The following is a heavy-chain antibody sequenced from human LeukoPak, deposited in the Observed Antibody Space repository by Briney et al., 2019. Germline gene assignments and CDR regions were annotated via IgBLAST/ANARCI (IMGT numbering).Heavy chain of an antibody. CDR3: ARRGQYYYGSGSYFDY. Sequence: GVSVKVPCKASGGTFSSYAISWVRQAPGQGLEWMGWINPNSGGTNYAQKFQGWVTMTRDTSISTAYMELSRLRSDDTAVYYCARRGQYYYGSGSYFDYWGQGTLVTVSS. V-gene: IGHV1-2*04. CDR2: INPNSGGT. CDR1: GGTFSSYA. D-gene: IGHD3-10*01. J-gene: IGHJ4*02.